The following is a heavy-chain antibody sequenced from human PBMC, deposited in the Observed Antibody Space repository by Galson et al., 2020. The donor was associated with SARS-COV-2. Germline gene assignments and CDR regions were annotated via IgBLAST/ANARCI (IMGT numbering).Heavy chain of an antibody. D-gene: IGHD2-21*02. J-gene: IGHJ6*02. CDR2: INPKSGGT. CDR3: ARARCANDCFNFFGMDV. V-gene: IGHV1-2*02. Sequence: GESLKISCRASGYTFNDYYIHWVRQAPGQGLQWMGWINPKSGGTNYAQKSHARVTMTSDTSLNTAFIELRSLRSDDTATYYCARARCANDCFNFFGMDVWGQGTTVTVSS. CDR1: GYTFNDYY.